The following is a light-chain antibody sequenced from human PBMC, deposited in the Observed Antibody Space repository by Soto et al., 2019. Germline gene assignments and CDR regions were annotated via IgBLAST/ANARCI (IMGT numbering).Light chain of an antibody. V-gene: IGKV3-11*01. CDR1: QRISGY. CDR2: DAS. CDR3: QQRSNWPT. J-gene: IGKJ5*01. Sequence: EIVLTPSPATLSLSPVERATLSCRASQRISGYLGWYQQKPGQAPRLLIYDASNRATGIPARFSGSGSGTDFTLTISSLEPEDFAIYYCQQRSNWPTFGQGTRLEIK.